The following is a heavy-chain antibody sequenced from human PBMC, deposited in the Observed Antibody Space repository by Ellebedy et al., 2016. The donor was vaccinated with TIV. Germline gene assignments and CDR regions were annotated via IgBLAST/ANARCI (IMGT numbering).Heavy chain of an antibody. CDR2: LNHSGTT. J-gene: IGHJ4*02. D-gene: IGHD3-16*01. Sequence: MPSETLSLTCAVYGGSFDPSYWSWIRQPPGKGLEWLGELNHSGTTTYSPSLRSRATISLDTSKNELSLEVTSVTAADTAMYYCVWGSYYDYWGQGTLVSVSS. CDR1: GGSFDPSY. CDR3: VWGSYYDY. V-gene: IGHV4-34*01.